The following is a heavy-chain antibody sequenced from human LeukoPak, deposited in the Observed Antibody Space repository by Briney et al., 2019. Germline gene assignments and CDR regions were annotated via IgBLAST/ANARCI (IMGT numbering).Heavy chain of an antibody. CDR1: GFTVSSYG. D-gene: IGHD3-16*01. CDR3: ARKGLGGEPGGFDS. V-gene: IGHV3-7*03. Sequence: GGSLRLSCAVSGFTVSSYGMSWVRQAPGKGLEWVANIKEGGSEKYDVGSVKGRFTSARDNANNPLYLQMNRLRLEDTALYHCARKGLGGEPGGFDSWGQGTLVTVSS. CDR2: IKEGGSEK. J-gene: IGHJ4*02.